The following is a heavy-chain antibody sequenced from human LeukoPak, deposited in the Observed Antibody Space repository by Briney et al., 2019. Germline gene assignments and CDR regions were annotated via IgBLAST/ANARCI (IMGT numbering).Heavy chain of an antibody. J-gene: IGHJ6*03. V-gene: IGHV4-39*02. CDR1: SGVISSSRYY. CDR2: IFHSDSADAGSA. D-gene: IGHD1-14*01. CDR3: VTAPRGVMSDHSSVAHYMDV. Sequence: PSETLSLTCTVSSGVISSSRYYWAWIRQPPGKGLEWIGSIFHSDSADAGSADYNPSLRSRVTISIDASKDHVSLKLTSVTAADTAVYFCVTAPRGVMSDHSSVAHYMDVWGKGTRVTVSS.